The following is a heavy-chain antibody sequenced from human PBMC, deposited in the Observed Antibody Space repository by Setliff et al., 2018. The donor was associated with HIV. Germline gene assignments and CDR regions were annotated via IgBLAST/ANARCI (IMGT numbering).Heavy chain of an antibody. CDR3: MRGRSITIFGVAYFDF. V-gene: IGHV4-34*01. J-gene: IGHJ4*02. Sequence: SETLSLTCAVYGGSFSGSYWSWIRQPPGKGLEWIGEINHSGSTNYNPSLKSRVTISVDMSNNQFSLKVTSVTAADTAVYYCMRGRSITIFGVAYFDFWGQGTQVTVSS. D-gene: IGHD3-3*01. CDR2: INHSGST. CDR1: GGSFSGSY.